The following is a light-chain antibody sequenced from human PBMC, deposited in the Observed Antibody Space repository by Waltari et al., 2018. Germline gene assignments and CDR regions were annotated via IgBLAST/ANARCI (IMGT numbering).Light chain of an antibody. Sequence: DLVMSQSPHSLAVSLWDRATLKFTSSESALYTSSGKNDLAWYQQKPGKPPKLLIYWASNRASGVPYRFTGSGSGTDFTLTISSLQAEDVAVYHCHQDYSKWWTFGQGTKVEIK. V-gene: IGKV4-1*01. CDR3: HQDYSKWWT. CDR1: ESALYTSSGKND. J-gene: IGKJ1*01. CDR2: WAS.